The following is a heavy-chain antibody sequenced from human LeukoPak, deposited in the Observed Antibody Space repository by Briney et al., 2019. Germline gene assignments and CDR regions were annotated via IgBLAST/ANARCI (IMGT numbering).Heavy chain of an antibody. V-gene: IGHV3-7*01. Sequence: QSGGSLRLSCAASGFTFTNDFMTWVRQAPGKGLEWVANMKVDGSDIHYVDSVKGRFTISSDNARNSLYLQMNTLRVADTAVYYCAGGRGWFYAPGGREPLVTVPS. CDR3: AGGRGWFYAP. D-gene: IGHD6-19*01. CDR2: MKVDGSDI. J-gene: IGHJ5*02. CDR1: GFTFTNDF.